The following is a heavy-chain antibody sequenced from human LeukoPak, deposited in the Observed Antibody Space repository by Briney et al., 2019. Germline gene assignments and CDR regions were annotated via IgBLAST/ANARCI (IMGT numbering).Heavy chain of an antibody. J-gene: IGHJ4*02. D-gene: IGHD3-22*01. Sequence: GGSLRLSCAASGFPFTSHWLSWIRQSPGRGLEWVAVIWYGGSNKYYADSVKGRFTISRDNSKNTLYLQMNSLRAEDTAVYYCARLDSSGYCSDYWGQGTLVTVFS. CDR1: GFPFTSHW. CDR3: ARLDSSGYCSDY. CDR2: IWYGGSNK. V-gene: IGHV3-33*08.